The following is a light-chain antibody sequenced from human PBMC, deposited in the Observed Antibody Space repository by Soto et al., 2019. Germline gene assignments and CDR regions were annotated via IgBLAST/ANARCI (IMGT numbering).Light chain of an antibody. CDR2: GAS. J-gene: IGKJ1*01. Sequence: IQMTQSPSTLSAFVGASVTITCRASQGIGKDLAWFQQRPGKAPKLLIYGASGLQNGVPSRFSGSGSGTDFTLTISGLQPEDFATYFCLQDFNYPWTVGQGTKVDIK. CDR1: QGIGKD. CDR3: LQDFNYPWT. V-gene: IGKV1-6*02.